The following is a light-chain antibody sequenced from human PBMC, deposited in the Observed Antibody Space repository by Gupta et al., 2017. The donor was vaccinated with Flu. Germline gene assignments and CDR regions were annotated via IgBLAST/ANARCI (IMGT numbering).Light chain of an antibody. Sequence: EIVVTQFPATLSLSPGERATLSCRASQSLNNNFLAWYQQKPGQAPRLLISDASTRATGIPARFSGSGSGTDFTLTISSLQSEDFAVYYCQQYSNWPLTFGGGTKVEIK. V-gene: IGKV3-15*01. CDR3: QQYSNWPLT. CDR2: DAS. J-gene: IGKJ4*01. CDR1: QSLNNN.